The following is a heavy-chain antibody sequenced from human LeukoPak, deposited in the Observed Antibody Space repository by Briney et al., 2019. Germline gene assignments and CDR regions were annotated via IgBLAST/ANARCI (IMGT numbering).Heavy chain of an antibody. CDR2: FSSSGSTI. Sequence: GGSLRPSCAASGFTFSSYEMTWGLQAAGQRRGWVSYFSSSGSTIYYADSVKGRFTISRDNAKTSLYLQMNSLRAKDTAVYYCARDLWDFWSGFDYWGQGTLVTVSS. CDR3: ARDLWDFWSGFDY. D-gene: IGHD3-3*01. CDR1: GFTFSSYE. J-gene: IGHJ4*02. V-gene: IGHV3-48*03.